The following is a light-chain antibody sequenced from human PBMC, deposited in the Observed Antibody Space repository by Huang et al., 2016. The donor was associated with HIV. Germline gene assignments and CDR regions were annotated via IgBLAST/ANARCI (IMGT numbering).Light chain of an antibody. Sequence: EIVMTQSPATLSVYPGERVILSCRASESVGSSLAWYQQKPGQAPRLLIYGASTRASGVPPRFSSSGSGTEFTLSISGLQSADCAVYYCQQYDKWPPLLTFGGGTKVEIK. J-gene: IGKJ4*01. CDR1: ESVGSS. V-gene: IGKV3-15*01. CDR3: QQYDKWPPLLT. CDR2: GAS.